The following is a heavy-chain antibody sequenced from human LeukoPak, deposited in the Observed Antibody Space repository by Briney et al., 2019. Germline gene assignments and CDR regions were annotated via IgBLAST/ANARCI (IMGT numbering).Heavy chain of an antibody. V-gene: IGHV4-4*07. J-gene: IGHJ5*02. CDR1: GGSISSYY. CDR3: SRVGPLSPGDWIDP. Sequence: SETLSLTCTVSGGSISSYYWSWIWQPAGKGLEWIGRIYTSGSTNYNPSLKSRVTISVDKSKNQFSLKLSSVTAADTAVYYCSRVGPLSPGDWIDPSAQGTLVTVSS. CDR2: IYTSGST. D-gene: IGHD3-16*02.